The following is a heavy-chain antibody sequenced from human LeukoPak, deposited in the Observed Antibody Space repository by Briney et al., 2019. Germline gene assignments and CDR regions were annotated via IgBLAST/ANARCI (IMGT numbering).Heavy chain of an antibody. CDR2: ISYDGSNK. Sequence: GGSLRLSCAASGFTFSNYAIHWVRQAPGKGLEWVAFISYDGSNKHYADSVKGRFTISRDNSQNTLYLQMNSLRPEDTAVYYCARARFGYNRGPFDYWGQGILVTVSS. V-gene: IGHV3-30-3*01. J-gene: IGHJ4*02. CDR1: GFTFSNYA. CDR3: ARARFGYNRGPFDY. D-gene: IGHD5-24*01.